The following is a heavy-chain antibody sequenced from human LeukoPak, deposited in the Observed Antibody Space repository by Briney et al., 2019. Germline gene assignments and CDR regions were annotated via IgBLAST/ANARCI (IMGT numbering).Heavy chain of an antibody. CDR3: ARDRHWNQGNFDY. CDR2: INPNSGDT. CDR1: GYIFTDYY. J-gene: IGHJ4*02. D-gene: IGHD1-1*01. Sequence: RASVKVSCKASGYIFTDYYIHWVRQAPGQGLEWMGWINPNSGDTNYAQKFQGRVTMTRDTSINTAFMELSRLRSDDTAVYYCARDRHWNQGNFDYWGQGTLVTVSS. V-gene: IGHV1-2*02.